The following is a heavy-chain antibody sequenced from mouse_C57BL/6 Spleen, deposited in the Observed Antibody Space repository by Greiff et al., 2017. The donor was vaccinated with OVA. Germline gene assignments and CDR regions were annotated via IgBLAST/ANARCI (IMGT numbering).Heavy chain of an antibody. Sequence: VQLQQSGAELVRPGTSVKVSCKASGYAFTNYLIEWVKQRPGQGLEWIGVINPGSGGTNYNEKFKGKATLTADKSSSTAYMQLSSLTSEDAAVYFCARGDDYDRGYYLDYWGQGTTLTVSS. V-gene: IGHV1-54*01. CDR2: INPGSGGT. CDR3: ARGDDYDRGYYLDY. D-gene: IGHD2-4*01. J-gene: IGHJ2*01. CDR1: GYAFTNYL.